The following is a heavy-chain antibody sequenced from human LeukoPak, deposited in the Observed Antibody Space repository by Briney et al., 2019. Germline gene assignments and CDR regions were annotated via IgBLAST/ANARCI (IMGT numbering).Heavy chain of an antibody. V-gene: IGHV4-4*02. CDR1: GGSISSSNW. Sequence: PSGTLSLTCAVSGGSISSSNWWSWVRQPPGKGLEWIGEIYHSGSTNYNPSLKSRVTISVDTSKNQFSLKLSSVTAADTAVYYCARTGYSSGWYFDYWGQGTLVTVSS. CDR2: IYHSGST. D-gene: IGHD6-19*01. J-gene: IGHJ4*02. CDR3: ARTGYSSGWYFDY.